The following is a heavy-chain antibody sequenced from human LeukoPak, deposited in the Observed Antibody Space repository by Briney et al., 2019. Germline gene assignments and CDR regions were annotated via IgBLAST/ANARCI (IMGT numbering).Heavy chain of an antibody. CDR1: GYTFTSYG. D-gene: IGHD5-18*01. CDR2: ISAYNGNT. V-gene: IGHV1-18*01. CDR3: ARDRGYSYGYNYYYMDV. Sequence: ASVKVSCKASGYTFTSYGISWVRQAPGQGLEWMGWISAYNGNTNYAQKLQGRVTMTTDTSTSTVYMELRSLRSDDTAVYYCARDRGYSYGYNYYYMDVWGKGTTVTVSS. J-gene: IGHJ6*03.